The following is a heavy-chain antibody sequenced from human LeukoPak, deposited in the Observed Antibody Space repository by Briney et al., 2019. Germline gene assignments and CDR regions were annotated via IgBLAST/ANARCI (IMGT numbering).Heavy chain of an antibody. CDR2: INSDGGTT. CDR3: ARGFEGYPFGWWFDP. J-gene: IGHJ5*02. V-gene: IGHV3-74*01. CDR1: GFSFTTYW. D-gene: IGHD2-15*01. Sequence: GGSLRLSCVVSGFSFTTYWMRWVRQAPGKGLGWVSRINSDGGTTIYADSVKGRFTISRDNAKNTLYLQMRSLRADDSAVYYCARGFEGYPFGWWFDPWGQGTRVTVSS.